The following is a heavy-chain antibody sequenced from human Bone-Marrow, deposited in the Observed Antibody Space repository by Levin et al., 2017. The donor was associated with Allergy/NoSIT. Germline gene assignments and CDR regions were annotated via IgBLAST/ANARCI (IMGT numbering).Heavy chain of an antibody. CDR2: IYYNSFT. D-gene: IGHD1-20*01. Sequence: PSQTLSLTCTVSGASINSTNYYWGWIRQPPGKGLEWIGTIYYNSFTYYNPSLKSRVTISKDTSKNQFSLKLSSVTAADTAVYYCARLADNWNVNWFDPWGQGTLVTVSS. CDR3: ARLADNWNVNWFDP. J-gene: IGHJ5*02. CDR1: GASINSTNYY. V-gene: IGHV4-39*07.